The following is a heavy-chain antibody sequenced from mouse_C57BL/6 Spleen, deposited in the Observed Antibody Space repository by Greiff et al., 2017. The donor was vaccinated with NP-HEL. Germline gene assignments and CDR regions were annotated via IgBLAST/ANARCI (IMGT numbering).Heavy chain of an antibody. J-gene: IGHJ3*01. D-gene: IGHD3-2*02. CDR1: GFTFSDYY. CDR2: INYDGSST. V-gene: IGHV5-16*01. CDR3: ARGTDDSSGYFAY. Sequence: DVQLQESEGGLVQPGSSMKLSCTASGFTFSDYYMAWVRQVPEKGLEWVANINYDGSSTYYLDSLKSRFIISRDNAKNILYLQMSSLKSEDTATYYCARGTDDSSGYFAYWGQGTLVTVSA.